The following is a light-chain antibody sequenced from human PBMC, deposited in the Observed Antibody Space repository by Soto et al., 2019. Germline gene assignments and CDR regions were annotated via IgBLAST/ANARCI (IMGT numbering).Light chain of an antibody. CDR2: DVS. V-gene: IGLV2-14*03. CDR1: SSDVANSNY. Sequence: QSALTQPASVSGSPGQSITISCTGTSSDVANSNYVSWYQQHPGTAPKLMIYDVSYRPSGVSYRFSGSKSGNTASLTISGIQAEDEADYYCCSYTSSTLYVFGTGTKVTVL. J-gene: IGLJ1*01. CDR3: CSYTSSTLYV.